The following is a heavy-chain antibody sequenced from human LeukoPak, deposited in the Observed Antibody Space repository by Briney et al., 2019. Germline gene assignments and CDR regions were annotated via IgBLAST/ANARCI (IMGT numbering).Heavy chain of an antibody. CDR2: IYYSGST. D-gene: IGHD3-16*01. J-gene: IGHJ4*02. Sequence: SETLSLTRTVSGGSISSYYWNWIRQPPGKGLEWIGYIYYSGSTNSNPSFKSRVTISVDTSKNQFSLKLSSVTAADTAVYFCARGLQGDIDYWGQGTLVTVSS. CDR1: GGSISSYY. CDR3: ARGLQGDIDY. V-gene: IGHV4-59*01.